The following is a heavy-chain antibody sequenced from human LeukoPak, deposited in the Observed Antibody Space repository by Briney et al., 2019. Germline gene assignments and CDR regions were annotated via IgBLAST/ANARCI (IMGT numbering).Heavy chain of an antibody. J-gene: IGHJ4*02. V-gene: IGHV4-39*07. Sequence: SETLSLTCTVSGGSISSSSYYWGWIRQPPGKGLEWIGSIYYSGSTYYNPSLKSRVTILVDTSKNQFSLKLSSVTAADTAVYYCARESIFGVVTVDYWGQGTWSPSPQ. CDR2: IYYSGST. CDR3: ARESIFGVVTVDY. CDR1: GGSISSSSYY. D-gene: IGHD3-3*01.